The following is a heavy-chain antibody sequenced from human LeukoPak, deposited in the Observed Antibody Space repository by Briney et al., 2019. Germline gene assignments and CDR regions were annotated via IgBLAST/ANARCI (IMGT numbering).Heavy chain of an antibody. CDR1: GGSLSSYY. D-gene: IGHD2-2*01. Sequence: PSETLSLTCAVSGGSLSSYYWTWIRQPPGKGLEWIGYIYHSGSTYYNPSLKSRVTISVDRSKNQFSLKLSSVTAADTAVYYCARGRPAVVVPATISHFDYWGQGTLVTVSS. V-gene: IGHV4-59*12. J-gene: IGHJ4*02. CDR3: ARGRPAVVVPATISHFDY. CDR2: IYHSGST.